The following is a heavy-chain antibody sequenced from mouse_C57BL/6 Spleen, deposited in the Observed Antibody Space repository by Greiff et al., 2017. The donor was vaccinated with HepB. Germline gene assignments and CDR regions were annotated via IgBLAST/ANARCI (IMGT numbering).Heavy chain of an antibody. D-gene: IGHD3-2*02. CDR3: ARSPESRQLRPYYAMDY. CDR2: INPNNGGT. J-gene: IGHJ4*01. Sequence: DVHLVESGPELVKPGASVKIPCKASGYTFTDYNMDWVKQSHGKSLEWIGDINPNNGGTIYNQKFKGKATLTVDKSSSTAYMELRSLTSEDTAVYYCARSPESRQLRPYYAMDYWGQGTSVTVSS. CDR1: GYTFTDYN. V-gene: IGHV1-18*01.